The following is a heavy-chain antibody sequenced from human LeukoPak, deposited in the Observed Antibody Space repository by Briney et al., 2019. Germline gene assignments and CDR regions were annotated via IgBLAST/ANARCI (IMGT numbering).Heavy chain of an antibody. D-gene: IGHD2-15*01. Sequence: PSETLSLTCTVSGGSISSSSYYWGWIRQPPGKGLEWIGSIYYSGSTYYNPSLKSRVTISVDTSKNQSSLKLSSVTAADTAVYYCARAIVVVVATYDYWGQGTLVTVSS. CDR2: IYYSGST. J-gene: IGHJ4*02. V-gene: IGHV4-39*07. CDR1: GGSISSSSYY. CDR3: ARAIVVVVATYDY.